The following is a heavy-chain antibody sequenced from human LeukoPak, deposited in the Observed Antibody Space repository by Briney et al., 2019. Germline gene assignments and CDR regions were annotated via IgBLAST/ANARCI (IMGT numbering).Heavy chain of an antibody. CDR2: IYYSGST. J-gene: IGHJ4*02. D-gene: IGHD1-26*01. V-gene: IGHV4-59*01. Sequence: SETLSLTCTVSGGSISSYYWSWIRQPPGKGLEWIGYIYYSGSTNYNPSLKSRVTISVDTSKKQFSLKLSSVTAADTAVYYCARGPSRGGEHFDYWGQGTLVTVSS. CDR1: GGSISSYY. CDR3: ARGPSRGGEHFDY.